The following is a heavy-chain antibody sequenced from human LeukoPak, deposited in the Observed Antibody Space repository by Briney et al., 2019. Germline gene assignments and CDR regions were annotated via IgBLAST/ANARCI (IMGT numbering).Heavy chain of an antibody. CDR2: ISAYNGNT. D-gene: IGHD3-10*01. V-gene: IGHV1-18*01. Sequence: ASVKVSCKASGYTFTSYGISWVRQAPGQGLEWMGWISAYNGNTNYAQKLQGRVTMTTDTSTSTAYMELRSLRSDDTAVYYCARMVRGVTDFDYWGQGPLVPVSS. J-gene: IGHJ4*02. CDR1: GYTFTSYG. CDR3: ARMVRGVTDFDY.